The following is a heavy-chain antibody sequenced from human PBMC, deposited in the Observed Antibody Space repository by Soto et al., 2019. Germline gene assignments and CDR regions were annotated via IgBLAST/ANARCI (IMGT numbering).Heavy chain of an antibody. J-gene: IGHJ6*02. CDR1: GYTFTGYY. V-gene: IGHV1-2*02. D-gene: IGHD2-15*01. CDR3: ASPVDCSGGSCYRPYYYFGMDV. CDR2: INPNSGGT. Sequence: ASVKVSCKASGYTFTGYYMHWVRQAPGQGLEWIGWINPNSGGTNYAQKFQGRVTMTRDTSISTAYMELSRLRSDDTAVYYCASPVDCSGGSCYRPYYYFGMDVWGQGTPVTVYS.